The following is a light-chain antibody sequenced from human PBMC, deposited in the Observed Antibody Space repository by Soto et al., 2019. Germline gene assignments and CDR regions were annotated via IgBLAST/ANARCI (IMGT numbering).Light chain of an antibody. J-gene: IGKJ3*01. CDR2: GAS. CDR1: QSVSSSY. Sequence: EIVLTQSPGTQSLSPGERATLSSRDSQSVSSSYLAWYQQKPGQAPRLLIYGASGRATGIPDRFSGSGSGTDFTLTISRLEPEDFAVYYCQQYGSSPLFTFGPGTKVDIK. V-gene: IGKV3-20*01. CDR3: QQYGSSPLFT.